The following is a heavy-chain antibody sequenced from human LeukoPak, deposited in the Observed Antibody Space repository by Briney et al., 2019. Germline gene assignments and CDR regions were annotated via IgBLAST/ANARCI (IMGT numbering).Heavy chain of an antibody. CDR1: GFPFSSYE. CDR3: ARDQTMVRGVIIKTGFDY. Sequence: GGSLRLSCAASGFPFSSYEMNWVRQAPGKGLEWVSYISSRGSATDSADSMKGRFTISRDDSKNTLYPQMNSLRAEDTAVYYCARDQTMVRGVIIKTGFDYWGQGTLVTVSS. J-gene: IGHJ4*02. D-gene: IGHD3-10*01. CDR2: ISSRGSAT. V-gene: IGHV3-48*03.